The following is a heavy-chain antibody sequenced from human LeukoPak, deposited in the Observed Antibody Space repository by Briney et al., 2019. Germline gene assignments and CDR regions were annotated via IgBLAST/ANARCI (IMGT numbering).Heavy chain of an antibody. CDR1: AYSFTSYW. Sequence: GEALQISCKDSAYSFTSYWIGWVGQMPGKGLEWMGIIYPGDSDTRYSPSFQGKVTISADKSINTAYLQWSSLKAPDTAMYYCARSRAPGAADAFDIWGQGTMVTVSS. CDR2: IYPGDSDT. CDR3: ARSRAPGAADAFDI. D-gene: IGHD7-27*01. V-gene: IGHV5-51*01. J-gene: IGHJ3*02.